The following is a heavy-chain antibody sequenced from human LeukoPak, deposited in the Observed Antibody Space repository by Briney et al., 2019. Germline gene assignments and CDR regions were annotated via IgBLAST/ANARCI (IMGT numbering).Heavy chain of an antibody. CDR1: GYSFTSYG. D-gene: IGHD6-19*01. J-gene: IGHJ4*02. V-gene: IGHV1-18*01. CDR2: ISAYNDNI. CDR3: ARSGGSGWYGIFDY. Sequence: ASVKVSCKASGYSFTSYGISWVRQAPGQGLEWMGWISAYNDNINYAQKFQGRVTMTTDTSTTTAYMELRSLRSDDTAVYYCARSGGSGWYGIFDYWGQGTLLTVSS.